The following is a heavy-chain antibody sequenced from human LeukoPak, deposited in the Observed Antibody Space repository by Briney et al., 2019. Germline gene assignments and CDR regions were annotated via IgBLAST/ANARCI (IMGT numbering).Heavy chain of an antibody. CDR3: ARGAMVRGFGGFFDY. D-gene: IGHD3-10*01. CDR2: IYYSGST. CDR1: GGSISSYY. Sequence: SETLSLTCTVSGGSISSYYWSWIRQPPGKGLEWIGYIYYSGSTNYNPSLKSRATISVDTSKNQFSLKLSSVTAADTAVYYCARGAMVRGFGGFFDYWGQGTLVTVSS. J-gene: IGHJ4*02. V-gene: IGHV4-59*01.